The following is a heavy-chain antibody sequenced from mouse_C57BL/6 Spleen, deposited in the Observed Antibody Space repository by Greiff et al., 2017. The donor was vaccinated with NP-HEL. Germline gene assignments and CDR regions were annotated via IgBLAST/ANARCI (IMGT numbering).Heavy chain of an antibody. CDR3: TRERARTYYGFTDAMDY. D-gene: IGHD1-1*01. CDR1: GYTFTSYW. CDR2: IYPGNSDT. J-gene: IGHJ4*01. Sequence: VQLQQSGTVLARPGASVKMSCKTSGYTFTSYWMHWVKQRPGQGLEWIGAIYPGNSDTSYNQKFKGKAKLTAVTSASTAYMELSSLTNEDSAVYYCTRERARTYYGFTDAMDYWGQGTSVTVSS. V-gene: IGHV1-5*01.